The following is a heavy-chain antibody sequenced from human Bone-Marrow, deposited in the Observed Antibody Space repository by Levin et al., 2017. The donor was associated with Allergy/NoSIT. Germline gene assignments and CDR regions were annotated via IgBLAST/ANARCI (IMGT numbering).Heavy chain of an antibody. Sequence: SETLSLTCTVSGGSISGYYWSWIRQPPGKGLEWIGYIYYSGSTNYNPSLKSRVTISVDTSKNQFSLKLSSVTAADTAVYYCARDHAYRGYDLNAIVIWGQGTLVTVSS. J-gene: IGHJ3*02. CDR1: GGSISGYY. CDR2: IYYSGST. V-gene: IGHV4-59*01. D-gene: IGHD5-12*01. CDR3: ARDHAYRGYDLNAIVI.